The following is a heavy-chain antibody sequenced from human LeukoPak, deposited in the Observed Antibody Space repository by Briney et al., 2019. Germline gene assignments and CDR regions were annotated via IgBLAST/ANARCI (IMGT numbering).Heavy chain of an antibody. CDR2: ISGSGGST. D-gene: IGHD2-15*01. J-gene: IGHJ6*03. Sequence: GGSLRLSCAASGFTFSSYAMSWVRQAPGKGLQWVSSISGSGGSTYYADSVKGRFTISRDNSKNTLYLQMNSLRAEDTAVYYCAKNGDRGAYCSGGSCYPYYYYYMDVWGKGTTVTISS. CDR1: GFTFSSYA. CDR3: AKNGDRGAYCSGGSCYPYYYYYMDV. V-gene: IGHV3-23*01.